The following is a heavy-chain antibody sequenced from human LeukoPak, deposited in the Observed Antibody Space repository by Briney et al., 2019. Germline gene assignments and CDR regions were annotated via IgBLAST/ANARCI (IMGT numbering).Heavy chain of an antibody. J-gene: IGHJ3*02. D-gene: IGHD2-8*01. CDR1: GGSISSGDYY. Sequence: PSETLSLTCTVSGGSISSGDYYWSWIRQPPGKGLEWIGYIYYSGSTYYSPSLKSRVTISVDTSKNQFSLKLSSVTAADTAVYYCARAYDCTNGVCYFYAFDIWGQGTMVAVSS. CDR3: ARAYDCTNGVCYFYAFDI. CDR2: IYYSGST. V-gene: IGHV4-30-4*08.